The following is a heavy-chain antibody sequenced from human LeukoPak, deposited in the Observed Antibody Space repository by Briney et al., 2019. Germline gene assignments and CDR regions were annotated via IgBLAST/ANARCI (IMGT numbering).Heavy chain of an antibody. CDR3: ARRYYETNVYDRHFDH. Sequence: RGSLRLSCAASGFTFSRDWMHGVRQAPGKGAVWVSRISDEGSITTYADSVKGRFTISRDNPKSTMFLQMNSLRAEDTAVYFCARRYYETNVYDRHFDHWGQGILVTVSS. CDR2: ISDEGSIT. J-gene: IGHJ4*02. V-gene: IGHV3-74*03. CDR1: GFTFSRDW. D-gene: IGHD3-22*01.